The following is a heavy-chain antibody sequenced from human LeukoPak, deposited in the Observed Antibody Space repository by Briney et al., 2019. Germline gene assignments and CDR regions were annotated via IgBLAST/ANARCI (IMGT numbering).Heavy chain of an antibody. J-gene: IGHJ4*02. Sequence: SETLSLTCTVSGYSISIGYYWGWIRQSPGKGLEWIENIYHSGSTYYNPSLKSRVSISVDTSKNQFSLKLSSVTAADTAVYYCARGALGGDYFLWGQGTLVTVSS. CDR3: ARGALGGDYFL. CDR1: GYSISIGYY. D-gene: IGHD2/OR15-2a*01. V-gene: IGHV4-38-2*02. CDR2: IYHSGST.